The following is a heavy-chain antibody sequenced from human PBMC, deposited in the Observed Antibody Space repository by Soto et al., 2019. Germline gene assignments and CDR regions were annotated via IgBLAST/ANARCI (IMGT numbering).Heavy chain of an antibody. CDR1: GFTFSSYG. CDR2: ISYDGSNK. V-gene: IGHV3-30*18. CDR3: AKEAPTDPSGGWLFDY. Sequence: PGGSLRLSCAASGFTFSSYGMHWVRQAPGKGLEWVAVISYDGSNKYYADSVKGRFTISRDNSKNTLYLQMNSLRAEDTAVYYCAKEAPTDPSGGWLFDYWGQGTLVTVSS. D-gene: IGHD6-19*01. J-gene: IGHJ4*02.